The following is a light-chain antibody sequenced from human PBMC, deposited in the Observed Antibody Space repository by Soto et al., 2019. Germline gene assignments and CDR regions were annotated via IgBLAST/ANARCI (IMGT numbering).Light chain of an antibody. CDR3: QQYNSYSPLT. CDR2: DAP. Sequence: DIQMTQSPSTLSASVGDRVTITCRASQSISSWLAWYQQKPGKAPTLLIYDAPSLESGVPSRFSGSGSGTEFTLTISSLQPDDFATYYCQQYNSYSPLTFGGGTKVDIK. J-gene: IGKJ4*01. CDR1: QSISSW. V-gene: IGKV1-5*01.